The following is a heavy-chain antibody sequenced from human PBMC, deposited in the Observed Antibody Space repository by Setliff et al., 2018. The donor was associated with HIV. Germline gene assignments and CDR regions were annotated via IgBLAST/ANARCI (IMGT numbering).Heavy chain of an antibody. V-gene: IGHV4-38-2*01. D-gene: IGHD5-12*01. CDR2: IHHSGTT. CDR1: GYSISSGYY. J-gene: IGHJ6*03. CDR3: ARHGAYEAYYDYMDV. Sequence: SETLSLTCAVSGYSISSGYYWAWIRQSPGKGLDWIGSIHHSGTTYDNPSLKSRVTISVDTSKNQFSLKLSSVTAADTAVYYCARHGAYEAYYDYMDVWGKGTTVTVSS.